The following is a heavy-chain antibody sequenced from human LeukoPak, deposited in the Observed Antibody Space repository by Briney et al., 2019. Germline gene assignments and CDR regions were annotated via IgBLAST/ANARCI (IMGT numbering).Heavy chain of an antibody. D-gene: IGHD5-24*01. V-gene: IGHV3-72*01. Sequence: GGSLRLSCAASGFTLSDHYMDWVRQAPGKGLEWVGRTRNKANSYTTEYAASVKGRFTISRDDSKNSLYLQMNSLKTEDTAVYYCARVEMATISFDYWGQGTLVTVSS. J-gene: IGHJ4*02. CDR1: GFTLSDHY. CDR3: ARVEMATISFDY. CDR2: TRNKANSYTT.